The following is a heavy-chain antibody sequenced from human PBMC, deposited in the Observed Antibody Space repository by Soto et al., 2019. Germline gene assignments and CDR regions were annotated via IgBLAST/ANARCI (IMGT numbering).Heavy chain of an antibody. J-gene: IGHJ5*02. CDR2: ISVNGNNI. V-gene: IGHV3-30-3*01. D-gene: IGHD6-13*01. CDR3: ARSHSSSWHWFDP. Sequence: QVQLVESGGGVVQPGRSLRLSCAASGFTFSSYPMHWVRQAPGKGPEWVAVISVNGNNIHYGDSVKGRFTISRDNSKNTLYLQMSSLRVEDTAVCYCARSHSSSWHWFDPWGQGTLVTVSS. CDR1: GFTFSSYP.